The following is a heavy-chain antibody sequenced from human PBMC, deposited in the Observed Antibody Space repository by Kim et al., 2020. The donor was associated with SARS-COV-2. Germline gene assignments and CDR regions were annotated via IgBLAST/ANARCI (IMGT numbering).Heavy chain of an antibody. J-gene: IGHJ6*02. CDR3: ARDPRDNYDFWCGYANLYCGGRAV. Sequence: GGSLRLSCAASGFTFSSYGMHWVRQAPGKGLEWVAVIWYDGSNKYYADSVKGRFTISRDNSKNTLYLQMNSLRAEDTAVYYCARDPRDNYDFWCGYANLYCGGRAVWGQGTTVTVSS. V-gene: IGHV3-33*08. CDR2: IWYDGSNK. CDR1: GFTFSSYG. D-gene: IGHD3-3*01.